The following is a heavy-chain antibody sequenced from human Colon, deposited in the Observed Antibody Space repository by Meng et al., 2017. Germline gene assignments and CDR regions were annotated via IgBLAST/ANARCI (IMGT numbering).Heavy chain of an antibody. Sequence: VQLKWPGHGLAEPSGTLSLPCEASGGSISSSQWWSWVRQPPGKGLEWIGQIYLGGSPAYSPSLESRITMSVDKSNNQFSLRLRSVTAADTAVYYCARHGGWHFDYWGQGTLVTVSS. CDR3: ARHGGWHFDY. V-gene: IGHV4-4*02. CDR2: IYLGGSP. D-gene: IGHD6-19*01. CDR1: GGSISSSQW. J-gene: IGHJ4*02.